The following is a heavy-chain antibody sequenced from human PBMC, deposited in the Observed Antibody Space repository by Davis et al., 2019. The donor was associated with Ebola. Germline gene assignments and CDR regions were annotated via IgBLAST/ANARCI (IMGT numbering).Heavy chain of an antibody. CDR3: ARVNAMTGYSRFDS. CDR1: GFTFSSYG. D-gene: IGHD3-9*01. V-gene: IGHV3-30*03. CDR2: ISYDGSNK. Sequence: GESLKISCAASGFTFSSYGMHWVRQAPGKGLEWVAVISYDGSNKYYADSVKGRFTISRDNAKNSLYLRMNSLRAEDTAFYHCARVNAMTGYSRFDSWGQGTLVTVSS. J-gene: IGHJ5*01.